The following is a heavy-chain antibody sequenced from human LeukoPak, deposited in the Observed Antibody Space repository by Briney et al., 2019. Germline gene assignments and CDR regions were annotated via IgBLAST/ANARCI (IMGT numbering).Heavy chain of an antibody. Sequence: GGSVTLSRPPSGLSSNTYWMTWVRHPPGGGRECLACLNQDGNKKYHVPSVKGRLPTACDNARNSRYLERSSLIAEDTAVYYCARPVTSSEGLGGRGTRVTV. CDR1: GLSSNTYW. J-gene: IGHJ2*01. CDR2: LNQDGNKK. D-gene: IGHD3-16*01. CDR3: ARPVTSSEGL. V-gene: IGHV3-7*01.